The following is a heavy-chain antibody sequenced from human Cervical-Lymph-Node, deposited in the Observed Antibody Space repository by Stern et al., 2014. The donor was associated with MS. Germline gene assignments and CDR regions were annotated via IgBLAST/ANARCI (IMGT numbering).Heavy chain of an antibody. Sequence: QLQLQESGPGLVKPSQTLSLTCTVSGGSISIDDYYWSWVRQFPGKGLEWIGYIDYTGSTYYSPSLESRVIMSVETSKNQFSLNLTSVTAADTAVYYCARLASGLDCWGQGTLVTVSS. J-gene: IGHJ4*02. D-gene: IGHD3-3*01. V-gene: IGHV4-30-4*08. CDR2: IDYTGST. CDR3: ARLASGLDC. CDR1: GGSISIDDYY.